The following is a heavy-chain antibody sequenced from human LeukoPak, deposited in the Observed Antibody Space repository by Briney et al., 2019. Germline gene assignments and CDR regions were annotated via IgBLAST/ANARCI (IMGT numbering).Heavy chain of an antibody. CDR2: IYHSGST. CDR1: GYSISSGYY. D-gene: IGHD5-12*01. CDR3: ARGDIVATAFDY. Sequence: SETLSLTCTASGYSISSGYYWGWIRQPPGKGLEWIGSIYHSGSTYYNPSLKSRVTISVDTSKNQFSLKLSSVTAADTAVYYCARGDIVATAFDYWGQGTLVTVSS. V-gene: IGHV4-38-2*02. J-gene: IGHJ4*02.